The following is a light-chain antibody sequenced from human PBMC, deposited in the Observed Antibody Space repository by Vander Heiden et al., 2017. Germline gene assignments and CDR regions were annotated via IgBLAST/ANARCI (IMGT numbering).Light chain of an antibody. CDR1: QPIGTW. V-gene: IGKV1-5*01. CDR2: DAS. CDR3: QHYHSYRAL. J-gene: IGKJ2*01. Sequence: DLQMTPSPSTLSASIGDRVTIPCRASQPIGTWLAWYQQKPGKAPNLLIYDASSLETGVPSRFSGSGSGKEFTLTIPSLQPDDFATHYCQHYHSYRALFGRGTKLEIK.